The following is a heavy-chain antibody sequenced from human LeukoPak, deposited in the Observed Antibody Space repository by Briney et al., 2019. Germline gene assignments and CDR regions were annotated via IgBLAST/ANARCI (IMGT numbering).Heavy chain of an antibody. CDR1: GFTFSSYA. V-gene: IGHV4-59*01. CDR3: ARVGDWNDLVY. Sequence: GSLRLSCAASGFTFSSYAMSWIRQSPGKGLEWIGYILYSGRTTNYNPSLKSRLTISIDTSKNLFFLTLSSVTAADTAVYYCARVGDWNDLVYWGQGTLVSVSS. D-gene: IGHD1-1*01. J-gene: IGHJ4*02. CDR2: ILYSGRTT.